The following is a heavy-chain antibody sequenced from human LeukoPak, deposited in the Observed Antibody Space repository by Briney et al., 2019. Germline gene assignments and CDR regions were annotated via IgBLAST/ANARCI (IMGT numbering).Heavy chain of an antibody. CDR2: IYYSGST. CDR3: ARGPSGYSYYYYGMDV. J-gene: IGHJ6*02. CDR1: GYSLSSDYSLNSGFY. Sequence: PSETLSLTCTFSGYSLSSDYSLNSGFYWGWIRQPPGKGLEWIGSIYYSGSTYYNPSLKSRVTISVDTSKNQFSLKLSSVTAADTAVYYCARGPSGYSYYYYGMDVWGQGTTVTVSS. D-gene: IGHD6-13*01. V-gene: IGHV4-38-2*02.